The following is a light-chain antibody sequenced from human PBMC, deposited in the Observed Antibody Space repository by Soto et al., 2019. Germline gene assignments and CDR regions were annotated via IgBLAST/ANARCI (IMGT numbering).Light chain of an antibody. V-gene: IGKV3-20*01. Sequence: EIVLTQSPGTLSLSPGERATLSCRASRSVRSDYLAWYQQKPGQSPRLLIYGASTRATGVPGNFSGSGSGTYLTLSISTVGPEDLEVFYCQQYGSSPWTCGQGTKVEIK. CDR3: QQYGSSPWT. CDR2: GAS. CDR1: RSVRSDY. J-gene: IGKJ1*01.